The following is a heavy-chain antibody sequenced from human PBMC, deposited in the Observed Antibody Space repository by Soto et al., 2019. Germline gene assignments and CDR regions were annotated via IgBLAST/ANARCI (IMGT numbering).Heavy chain of an antibody. CDR2: ISAYNGNT. Sequence: GASVKVSCKASGYTFTSYGISWVRQAPGQGLEWMGWISAYNGNTNYAQKLQGRVTMTTDTSTSTAYMELRSLRSDDTAVYYCARIASFAPTGPDPWIVPSPWDYYYYMDVWGKGTTVTVSS. D-gene: IGHD2-8*01. V-gene: IGHV1-18*01. CDR3: ARIASFAPTGPDPWIVPSPWDYYYYMDV. J-gene: IGHJ6*03. CDR1: GYTFTSYG.